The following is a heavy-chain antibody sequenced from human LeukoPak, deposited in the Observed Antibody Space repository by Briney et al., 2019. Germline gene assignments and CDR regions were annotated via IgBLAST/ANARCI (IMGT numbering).Heavy chain of an antibody. V-gene: IGHV4-59*11. J-gene: IGHJ4*02. CDR1: GGSISSHY. D-gene: IGHD6-19*01. CDR3: AREIAVAGHIDY. CDR2: IYYSGST. Sequence: SETLSLTCTVSGGSISSHYWSWIRQPPGKGLEWIGYIYYSGSTNYNPSLNSRVTMSVDTSKNQFSLNLSSVTAADTAVYYCAREIAVAGHIDYWGQGTLVTVSS.